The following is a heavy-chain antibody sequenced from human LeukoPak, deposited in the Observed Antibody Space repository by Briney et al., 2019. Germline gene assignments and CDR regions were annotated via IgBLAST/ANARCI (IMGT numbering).Heavy chain of an antibody. Sequence: SVNLSRTCSGSTFSSNSYYWSWIRQPPGNGLEGIACVSVTGPTYYSRSLKSRLSISVDTSKNQFSLRLTSVTAADTAVFFCARNVGGVRGFDYWGQGNLVTVSS. CDR1: TFSSNSYY. CDR3: ARNVGGVRGFDY. CDR2: VSVTGPT. D-gene: IGHD3-10*02. V-gene: IGHV4-59*01. J-gene: IGHJ4*02.